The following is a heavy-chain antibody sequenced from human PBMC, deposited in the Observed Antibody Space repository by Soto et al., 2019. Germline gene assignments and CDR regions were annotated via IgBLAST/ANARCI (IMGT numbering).Heavy chain of an antibody. D-gene: IGHD3-10*01. J-gene: IGHJ6*02. CDR3: ARDRGVASDIRYYYYGIDV. CDR2: ISSSSSYI. V-gene: IGHV3-21*01. CDR1: GFIFDIYS. Sequence: EVQLVESGGGLVKPGGSLRLSCAASGFIFDIYSMTWVRQAPGKGLEWVSSISSSSSYIYYADSVKGRFTISRDNAENSVYLQLSSLRPHDTPVYYCARDRGVASDIRYYYYGIDVWGQGTRVTVSS.